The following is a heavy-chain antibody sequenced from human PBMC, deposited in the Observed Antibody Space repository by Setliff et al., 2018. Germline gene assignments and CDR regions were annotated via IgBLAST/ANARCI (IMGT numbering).Heavy chain of an antibody. CDR1: RFTFSNYA. V-gene: IGHV3-23*01. CDR2: ISGSGGST. J-gene: IGHJ3*02. CDR3: ASPSGSYVSDAFDI. Sequence: PGGSLRLSCAASRFTFSNYAMSWVRQAPGKGLEWVSAISGSGGSTYYADSVKGRFTISRDNSKNTLYLQMNSLRAEDTAVYYCASPSGSYVSDAFDIWGQGTMVTVSS. D-gene: IGHD1-26*01.